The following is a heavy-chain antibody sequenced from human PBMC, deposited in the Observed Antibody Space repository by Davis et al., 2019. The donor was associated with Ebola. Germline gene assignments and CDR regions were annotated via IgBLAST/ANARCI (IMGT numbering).Heavy chain of an antibody. CDR3: VRDRSPDYELWSGYATFDN. D-gene: IGHD3-3*01. J-gene: IGHJ4*02. CDR1: GFTFSSNS. V-gene: IGHV3-21*01. CDR2: ISSSSNYI. Sequence: GGSLRLSCAASGFTFSSNSMNWVRQAPGKGLEWVSFISSSSNYIYYADSVKGRFTVSRDNAKNSLYLQMNSLRAEDTAVYYCVRDRSPDYELWSGYATFDNWGQGTLVTVSS.